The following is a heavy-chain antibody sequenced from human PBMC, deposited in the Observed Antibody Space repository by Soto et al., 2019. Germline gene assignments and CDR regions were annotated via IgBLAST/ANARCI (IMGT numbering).Heavy chain of an antibody. J-gene: IGHJ6*02. CDR2: ISYDGSNK. CDR1: GFTFSSYA. Sequence: WSLRLSCAAAGFTFSSYAMHWVLHSPGKGLEWVAVISYDGSNKYYADSVKGRFTISRDNSKNTLYLQMDSLRAEDTAVYYCARDRVFSSGYNYYYGMDVWGQGTTVTVSS. CDR3: ARDRVFSSGYNYYYGMDV. V-gene: IGHV3-30-3*01. D-gene: IGHD3-22*01.